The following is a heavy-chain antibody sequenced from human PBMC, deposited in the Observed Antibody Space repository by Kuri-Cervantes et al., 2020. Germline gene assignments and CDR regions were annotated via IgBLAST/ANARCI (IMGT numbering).Heavy chain of an antibody. Sequence: SETLSLTCAVYGGSFSGYYWSWIRQPPGKGLEWIGEINHSGSTNYNPSLKSRVTISVDTSKNQFSLKLSSVTAADTAVYYCARDGGYCTNGVCYNWFDPWGQGTLVTVSS. CDR3: ARDGGYCTNGVCYNWFDP. CDR2: INHSGST. J-gene: IGHJ5*02. CDR1: GGSFSGYY. V-gene: IGHV4-34*01. D-gene: IGHD2-8*01.